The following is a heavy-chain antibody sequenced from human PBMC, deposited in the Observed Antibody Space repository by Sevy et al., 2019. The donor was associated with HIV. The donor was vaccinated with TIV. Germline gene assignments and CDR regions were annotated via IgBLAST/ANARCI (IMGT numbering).Heavy chain of an antibody. CDR2: IYYNGNT. D-gene: IGHD1-26*01. CDR1: GCSITSLY. V-gene: IGHV4-59*08. Sequence: SETLSLTCTVSGCSITSLYLGWIRQPPGKGLEWIANIYYNGNTNYNPSLKSRVTISLDTSKNQFSLRLSSVTAADTAIYSCAGENAWGRGYSWGQGTLVTVSS. CDR3: AGENAWGRGYS. J-gene: IGHJ4*02.